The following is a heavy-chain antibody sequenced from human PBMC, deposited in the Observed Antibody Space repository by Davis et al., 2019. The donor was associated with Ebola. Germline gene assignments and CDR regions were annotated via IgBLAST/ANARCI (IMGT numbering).Heavy chain of an antibody. V-gene: IGHV1-2*04. CDR1: GYTFTSYG. Sequence: AASVKVSCKASGYTFTSYGIGWVRQAPGQGLEWMGWINPNSGGTNYAQKFQGWVTMTRDTSISTAYMELSRLRSDDTAVYYCARVGLPRPWGGFDYWGQGTLVTVSS. J-gene: IGHJ4*02. CDR2: INPNSGGT. CDR3: ARVGLPRPWGGFDY. D-gene: IGHD7-27*01.